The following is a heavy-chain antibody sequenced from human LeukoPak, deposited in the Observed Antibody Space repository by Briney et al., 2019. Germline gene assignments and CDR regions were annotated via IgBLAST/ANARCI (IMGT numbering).Heavy chain of an antibody. V-gene: IGHV3-23*01. CDR2: ISGSGGST. CDR1: GFTFDDYA. Sequence: PGGSLRLSCAASGFTFDDYAMHWVRQAPGEGLEWVSAISGSGGSTYYADSVKGRFTISRDNSKNTLYLQMNSLRAEDTAVYYCAKVDALVTVVTPAPRYYFDYWGQGTLVTVSS. CDR3: AKVDALVTVVTPAPRYYFDY. J-gene: IGHJ4*02. D-gene: IGHD4-23*01.